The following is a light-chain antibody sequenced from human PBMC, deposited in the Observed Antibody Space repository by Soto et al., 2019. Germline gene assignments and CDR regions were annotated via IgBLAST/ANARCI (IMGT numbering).Light chain of an antibody. J-gene: IGKJ1*01. CDR2: GAS. CDR1: QSVSSSY. V-gene: IGKV3-20*01. Sequence: EILLTQSPGTLSLSPGERATLSCRASQSVSSSYLAWYQQKPGQAPRLLIFGASSRATGVPDRFSGSGSGTDFTLIISRLEPEDFAVYYCQQYGGSPRTFGQGTKVEIK. CDR3: QQYGGSPRT.